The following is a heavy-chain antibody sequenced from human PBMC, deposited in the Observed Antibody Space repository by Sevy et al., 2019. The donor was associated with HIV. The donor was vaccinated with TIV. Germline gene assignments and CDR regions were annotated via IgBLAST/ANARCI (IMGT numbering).Heavy chain of an antibody. J-gene: IGHJ4*02. CDR2: IWYDGSNK. CDR3: ARAPYSSSSAKNYYFDY. Sequence: GGSLRLSCAASGFSFRSYGMHWVRQAPGKGLEWVAVIWYDGSNKYYADSVKDRFTISRDNSKNTLYLQMNSLRAEDTAVYYCARAPYSSSSAKNYYFDYWGQGTLVTVSS. CDR1: GFSFRSYG. D-gene: IGHD6-6*01. V-gene: IGHV3-33*01.